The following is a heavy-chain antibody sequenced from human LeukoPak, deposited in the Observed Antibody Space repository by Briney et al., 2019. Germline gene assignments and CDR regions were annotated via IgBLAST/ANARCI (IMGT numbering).Heavy chain of an antibody. CDR1: GFTFSSYG. CDR2: ISSSSSYI. J-gene: IGHJ4*02. CDR3: TRVTNSGYDSGNFDY. V-gene: IGHV3-21*01. Sequence: PGGSLRLSCAASGFTFSSYGVSWVRQAPGKGLEWVSFISSSSSYIYYADSVKGRFTISRDNAKKSLFLQMNSLRAEDTAVYYCTRVTNSGYDSGNFDYWGQGTLVTVSS. D-gene: IGHD5-12*01.